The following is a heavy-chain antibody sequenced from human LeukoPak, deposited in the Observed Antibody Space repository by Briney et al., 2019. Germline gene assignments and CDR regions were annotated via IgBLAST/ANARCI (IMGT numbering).Heavy chain of an antibody. J-gene: IGHJ4*02. D-gene: IGHD2/OR15-2a*01. CDR3: VSFYETY. CDR1: GNYC. V-gene: IGHV3-74*01. CDR2: INSDGSWT. Sequence: GGSLRPSCAASGNYCMHWVRQAPGKGLVWVSHINSDGSWTSYADSVKGRFTISKDNAKNTVYLQMNSLRAEDTAVYYCVSFYETYWGRGTLVTVSS.